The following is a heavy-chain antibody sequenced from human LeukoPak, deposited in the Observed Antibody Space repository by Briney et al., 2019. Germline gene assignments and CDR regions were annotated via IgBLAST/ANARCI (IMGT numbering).Heavy chain of an antibody. J-gene: IGHJ4*02. D-gene: IGHD3-22*01. CDR3: AKWDTYYDSSGYYFY. Sequence: PGRSLRLSCAASGFTFSSYGMSWVRQAPGKGLEWVSAISGSGGSTYYADSVKGRFTISRDNSKNTLYLQMNSLRAEDTAVYYCAKWDTYYDSSGYYFYWGQGTLVTVSS. V-gene: IGHV3-23*01. CDR1: GFTFSSYG. CDR2: ISGSGGST.